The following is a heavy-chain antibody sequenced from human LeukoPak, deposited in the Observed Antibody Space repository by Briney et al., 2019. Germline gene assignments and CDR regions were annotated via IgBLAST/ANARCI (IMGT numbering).Heavy chain of an antibody. D-gene: IGHD3-22*01. CDR2: IYPGYSDT. V-gene: IGHV5-51*01. J-gene: IGHJ3*02. CDR1: GYSFTSYW. CDR3: ARRHPYYYDSSGYYSGDAFDI. Sequence: GESLKISCKGSGYSFTSYWIGWVRQMPGKGLEWMGIIYPGYSDTRYSPSFQGQVTISADKSISTAYLQWSSLKASDTAMYYCARRHPYYYDSSGYYSGDAFDIWGQGTMVTVSS.